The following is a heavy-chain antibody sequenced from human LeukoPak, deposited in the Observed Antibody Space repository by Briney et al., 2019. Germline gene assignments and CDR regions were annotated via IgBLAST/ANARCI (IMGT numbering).Heavy chain of an antibody. CDR3: ARDTAARRPFDY. V-gene: IGHV3-21*01. J-gene: IGHJ4*02. D-gene: IGHD6-6*01. CDR1: GFAFDTYW. Sequence: GGSLRLSCAASGFAFDTYWMNWVRQAPGKGLEWVSSISSSSSYIYYADSVKGRFTISRDNAKNSLYLQMNSLRAEDTAVYYCARDTAARRPFDYWGQGTLVTVSS. CDR2: ISSSSSYI.